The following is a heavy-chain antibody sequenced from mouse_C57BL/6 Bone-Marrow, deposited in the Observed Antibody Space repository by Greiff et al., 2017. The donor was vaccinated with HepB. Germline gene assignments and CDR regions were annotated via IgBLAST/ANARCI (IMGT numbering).Heavy chain of an antibody. J-gene: IGHJ3*01. V-gene: IGHV1-61*01. CDR2: IYPSDSET. D-gene: IGHD1-1*01. CDR3: ASGYYGSSLVAY. Sequence: QVQLQQPGAELVRPGSSVKLSCKASGYTFTSYWMDWVKQRPGQGLEWIGNIYPSDSETHYNQKFKDKATLTVDKSSSTAYMQLSSLTSDDSAVYYCASGYYGSSLVAYWGQGTRVTVSA. CDR1: GYTFTSYW.